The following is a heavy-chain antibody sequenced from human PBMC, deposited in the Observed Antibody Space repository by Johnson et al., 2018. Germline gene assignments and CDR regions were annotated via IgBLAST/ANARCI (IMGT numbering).Heavy chain of an antibody. CDR3: AKRGIVVPDSYYYGMDV. CDR1: GFSFDDYA. D-gene: IGHD2-15*01. J-gene: IGHJ6*02. V-gene: IGHV3-23*04. Sequence: VQLVQSGGGLVQXGRSLRLXCAASGFSFDDYAMHWVRQAPGKGLEWVSGISWNGGSTYYADSVTGRLSISRDNSQNTLYLQMTSLRAEDPAVYYCAKRGIVVPDSYYYGMDVWGQGTTVTVSS. CDR2: ISWNGGST.